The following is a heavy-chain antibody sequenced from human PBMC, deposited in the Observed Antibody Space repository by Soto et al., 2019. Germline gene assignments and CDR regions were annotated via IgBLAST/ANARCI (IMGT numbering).Heavy chain of an antibody. CDR1: GGSISSSNW. V-gene: IGHV4-4*02. Sequence: QVQLQESGPGLVKPSGTLSLTCAVSGGSISSSNWWSWVRQPPGKGLEWIGEIYRSGSTNYNPSLXXRXXISVDKSKNQFSLKLSSVTAADTAVYYCARVIATAVHWFDPWGQGTLVTVSS. CDR2: IYRSGST. CDR3: ARVIATAVHWFDP. J-gene: IGHJ5*02. D-gene: IGHD6-13*01.